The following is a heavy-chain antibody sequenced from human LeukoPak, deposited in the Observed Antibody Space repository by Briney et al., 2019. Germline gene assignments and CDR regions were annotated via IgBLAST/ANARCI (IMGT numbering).Heavy chain of an antibody. V-gene: IGHV4-61*02. CDR1: GNSISSGDNY. D-gene: IGHD5-18*01. CDR2: IYTSGST. J-gene: IGHJ4*02. CDR3: AREIGPRQLHLWGSAFDY. Sequence: SQTLSLTCTVSGNSISSGDNYWSWIRQPAGKGLEWIGRIYTSGSTNYNPSLKSRVTISVDTSKNQFSLKLNSVTAADTAVYYCAREIGPRQLHLWGSAFDYWGQGTLVTVSS.